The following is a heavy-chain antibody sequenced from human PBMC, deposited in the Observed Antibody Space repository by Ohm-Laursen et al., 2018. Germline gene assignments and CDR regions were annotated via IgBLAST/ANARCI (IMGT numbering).Heavy chain of an antibody. D-gene: IGHD1-14*01. CDR2: ISLNGGHI. Sequence: SLRLSCAASGFTFSSYWMHWVRQAPGKVLEWVSGISLNGGHIDYADSVKGRFTISRDNAKNSLYLQMNSLRVEDTALYYCARGTSGMDVWGQGTTVTVSS. CDR3: ARGTSGMDV. CDR1: GFTFSSYW. J-gene: IGHJ6*02. V-gene: IGHV3-9*01.